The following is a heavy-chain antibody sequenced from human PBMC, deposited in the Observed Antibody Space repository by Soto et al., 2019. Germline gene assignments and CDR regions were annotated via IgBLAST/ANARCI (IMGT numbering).Heavy chain of an antibody. CDR2: IIPIFGTA. CDR1: GGTFSSYA. Sequence: ASVKVSCKASGGTFSSYAISWVRQAPGQGLEWMGGIIPIFGTANYAQKFQGRVTITADESTSTAYMELSSLRSEDTAVYYCARESTGPTGTTSYGMDVWGQGTTVTVSS. J-gene: IGHJ6*02. D-gene: IGHD1-1*01. CDR3: ARESTGPTGTTSYGMDV. V-gene: IGHV1-69*13.